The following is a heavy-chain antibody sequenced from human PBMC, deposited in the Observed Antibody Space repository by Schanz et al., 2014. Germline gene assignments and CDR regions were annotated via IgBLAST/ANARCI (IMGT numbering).Heavy chain of an antibody. CDR1: GFSFTTYA. D-gene: IGHD3-10*01. Sequence: EVQLLESGGGLVQPGGSLRLSCASSGFSFTTYAMSWVRQAPGRGLEWVSTISTSGTYMYIADSLKGRLTISRDDAKKSMYLQMNNLRAEDTAVYYCARIGGSVFDYWGQGALVTVSS. CDR3: ARIGGSVFDY. CDR2: ISTSGTYM. V-gene: IGHV3-21*04. J-gene: IGHJ4*02.